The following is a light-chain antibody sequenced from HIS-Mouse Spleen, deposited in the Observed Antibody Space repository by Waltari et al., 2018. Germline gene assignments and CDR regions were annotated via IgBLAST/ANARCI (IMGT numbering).Light chain of an antibody. Sequence: DIVMTQSPDSLAVSLGERATINCKSSQSVLYSYNNKTYLAWYQQKPGQPPKLLIYWASTRESGVPDRFSGSGSGTDFTLTISSLQAEDVAVYYCQQYYSTPITFGQGTRLEIK. CDR1: QSVLYSYNNKTY. V-gene: IGKV4-1*01. J-gene: IGKJ5*01. CDR2: WAS. CDR3: QQYYSTPIT.